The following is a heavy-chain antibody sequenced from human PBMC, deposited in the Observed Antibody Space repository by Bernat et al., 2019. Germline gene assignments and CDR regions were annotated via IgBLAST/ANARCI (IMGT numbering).Heavy chain of an antibody. CDR2: INTDARST. V-gene: IGHV3-74*01. CDR3: AREETRGRDAFDM. CDR1: GFTFSSYW. J-gene: IGHJ3*02. Sequence: EVQLVESGGGLVQPGGSLRLSCTASGFTFSSYWMHCVRQAPGKGLVWVSRINTDARSTNYADFVKGRFTISRDNAKNTLYLEMNSLRAEDTAVYYCAREETRGRDAFDMWGQGTMITVSS. D-gene: IGHD3-16*01.